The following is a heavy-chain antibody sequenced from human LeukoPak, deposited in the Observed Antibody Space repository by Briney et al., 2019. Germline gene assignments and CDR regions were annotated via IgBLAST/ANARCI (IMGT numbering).Heavy chain of an antibody. Sequence: ASVKVSCKASGYTFTNYYMHWVRQAPGQGLEWMGIINPSGGSTSYAQKFQGRVTMTRDMSTSTVYMELSSLRSDDTAVYFCARDYYGDYDRSFNWFDPWGQGTLVIVSS. CDR3: ARDYYGDYDRSFNWFDP. V-gene: IGHV1-46*01. CDR1: GYTFTNYY. CDR2: INPSGGST. J-gene: IGHJ5*02. D-gene: IGHD4-17*01.